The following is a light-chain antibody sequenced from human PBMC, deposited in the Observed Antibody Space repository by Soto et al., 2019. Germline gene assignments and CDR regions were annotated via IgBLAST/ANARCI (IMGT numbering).Light chain of an antibody. V-gene: IGKV3-15*01. J-gene: IGKJ4*01. CDR2: GAS. CDR3: QQYNNWPSAT. Sequence: EILFTQSPATRSVSPGERAALSCRASQSVSSNLAWYQQRPGQAPRLLIYGASTRANGIPARFSGSGSGTKLNITLSSLQSEDSAAYDDQQYNNWPSATFCGGTKVDIK. CDR1: QSVSSN.